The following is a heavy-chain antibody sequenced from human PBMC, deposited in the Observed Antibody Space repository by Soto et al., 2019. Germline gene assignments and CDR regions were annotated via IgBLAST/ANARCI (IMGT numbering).Heavy chain of an antibody. J-gene: IGHJ6*02. V-gene: IGHV4-39*01. CDR1: GGSISSSSYY. Sequence: SETLSLTCTVSGGSISSSSYYWGWIRQPPGKGLEWIGSIYYSGSTYYNPSLKSRVTISVDTSKNQFSLKLSSVTAADTAVYYCAKYCGGDCYSSTEYYYYYYGMDVWGQGTTVTVS. CDR3: AKYCGGDCYSSTEYYYYYYGMDV. CDR2: IYYSGST. D-gene: IGHD2-21*02.